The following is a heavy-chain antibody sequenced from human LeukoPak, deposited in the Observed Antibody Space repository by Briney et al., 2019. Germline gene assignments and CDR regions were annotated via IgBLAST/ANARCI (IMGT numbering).Heavy chain of an antibody. D-gene: IGHD2-21*02. V-gene: IGHV3-11*04. J-gene: IGHJ2*01. CDR1: GFTFSDYY. CDR2: ISSSGSTI. CDR3: ARDFKVTGDYWYFDL. Sequence: GGSLRLSCAASGFTFSDYYMSWIRQAPWKGLEWVSYISSSGSTIYYADSVKGRFTISRDNAKNSLYLQMNSLRAEDTAVYYCARDFKVTGDYWYFDLWGRGTLVTVSS.